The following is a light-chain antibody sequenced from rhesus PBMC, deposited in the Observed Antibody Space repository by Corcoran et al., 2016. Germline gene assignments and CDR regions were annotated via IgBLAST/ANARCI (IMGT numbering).Light chain of an antibody. CDR2: GSS. Sequence: EIVLTQSPATLALSPGERATLSCRASQRVGSYLAWYQQKPGQAPRHHIYGSSTRATGIPYRFSGSGSGTDFTLTISSLEAGDIGVYYCQQESNCTFGQGTKVEIE. V-gene: IGKV3-35*01. CDR3: QQESNCT. CDR1: QRVGSY. J-gene: IGKJ1*01.